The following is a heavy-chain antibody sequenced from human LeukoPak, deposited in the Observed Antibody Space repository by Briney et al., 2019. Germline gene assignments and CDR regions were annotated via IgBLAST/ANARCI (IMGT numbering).Heavy chain of an antibody. CDR3: ARAGSKWELLSAFDY. V-gene: IGHV3-7*04. J-gene: IGHJ4*02. D-gene: IGHD1-26*01. Sequence: PGGSLRLSCAASGFTFSSYWMSWVRQAPGKGLEWVANIKQDGSAKYYVDSVKGRFTISRDNAKNSLYLQMNSLRAEDTAVYYCARAGSKWELLSAFDYWGQGTLVTVSS. CDR1: GFTFSSYW. CDR2: IKQDGSAK.